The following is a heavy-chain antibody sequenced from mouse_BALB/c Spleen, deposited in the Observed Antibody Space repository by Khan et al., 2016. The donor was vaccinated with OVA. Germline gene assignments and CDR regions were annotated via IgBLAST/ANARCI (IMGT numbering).Heavy chain of an antibody. Sequence: QVQRKQSGPDLENLGPPVKMSCKVSGYTFTTKTWPWVKQRLGKGLEGMGYIILSSGYTKYNQNIKDKATLTADKSSSTAYMQLSSLTSEDSAVYYCARTHERWGQGTTLTVSS. CDR2: IILSSGYT. CDR3: ARTHER. CDR1: GYTFTTKT. V-gene: IGHV1-4*01. J-gene: IGHJ2*01.